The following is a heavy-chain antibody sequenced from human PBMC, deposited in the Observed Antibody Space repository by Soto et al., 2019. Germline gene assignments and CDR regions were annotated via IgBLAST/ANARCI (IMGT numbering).Heavy chain of an antibody. Sequence: PSETLSLTCTVSSGPVSSGSYYWTWIRQPPGKGLEWIGNIYYSGSANYNPSLKSRVTISVDTSTNQFSLRLSSVTAADTAVYYCSGESASWHYYNRTHWGQGTLVTVSS. D-gene: IGHD1-7*01. CDR2: IYYSGSA. CDR3: SGESASWHYYNRTH. J-gene: IGHJ4*02. CDR1: SGPVSSGSYY. V-gene: IGHV4-61*01.